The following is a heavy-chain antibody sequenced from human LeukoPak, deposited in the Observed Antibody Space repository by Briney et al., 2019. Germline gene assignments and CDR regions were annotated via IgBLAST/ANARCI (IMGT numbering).Heavy chain of an antibody. D-gene: IGHD2-15*01. Sequence: TSETLSLTCTVSGGSISSYYWSWLRQPPGKGLEWLGYVYYSGGTNYNTSLKSRVTISVDTSKIHFSLKLSSVTAADTAAYYCARHRGGFDLWGQGTMVTVSS. CDR3: ARHRGGFDL. V-gene: IGHV4-59*01. J-gene: IGHJ3*01. CDR1: GGSISSYY. CDR2: VYYSGGT.